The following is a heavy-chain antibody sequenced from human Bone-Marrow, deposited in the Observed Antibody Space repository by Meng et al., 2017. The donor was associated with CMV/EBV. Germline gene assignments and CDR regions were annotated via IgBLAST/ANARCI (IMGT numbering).Heavy chain of an antibody. Sequence: ASVKVSCKASGYTFTGYYMHWVRQAPGQGLEWMGWINPNSGGTNYAQKFQGRVTMTRDTSISTAYMELSRLRSDDTAVYYCARDGGYCSSTSCYGWLDPWGQGTLVTVSS. D-gene: IGHD2-2*01. CDR3: ARDGGYCSSTSCYGWLDP. V-gene: IGHV1-2*02. CDR2: INPNSGGT. J-gene: IGHJ5*02. CDR1: GYTFTGYY.